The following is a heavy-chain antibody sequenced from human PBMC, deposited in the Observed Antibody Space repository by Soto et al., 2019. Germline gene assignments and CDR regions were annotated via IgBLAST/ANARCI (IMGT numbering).Heavy chain of an antibody. J-gene: IGHJ5*02. CDR1: GGSVSSTNW. CDR3: ATQPPRIEMTVLPIPT. Sequence: LRETLSLTCAVSGGSVSSTNWWSWVRQSPGKGLEWIGDIYHIGGTNYNPSLRGRVTISVDKSINQFSLTLKYVTAADTAVYYCATQPPRIEMTVLPIPTWGQGTLVTVS. V-gene: IGHV4-4*02. CDR2: IYHIGGT. D-gene: IGHD2-2*02.